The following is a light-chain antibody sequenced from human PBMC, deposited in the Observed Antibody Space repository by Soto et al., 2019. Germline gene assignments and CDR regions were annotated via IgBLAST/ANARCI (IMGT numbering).Light chain of an antibody. Sequence: EIVMTQSPATLSVSPGERATLSCKASQSISSKLAWYQQKPGQAPRLLIYDTSTRATGIPARFSGSGSGTEFTLTISSLQSEDFAVYYCQQHNTWPRTFGGGTRVEI. J-gene: IGKJ4*01. CDR2: DTS. CDR3: QQHNTWPRT. CDR1: QSISSK. V-gene: IGKV3-15*01.